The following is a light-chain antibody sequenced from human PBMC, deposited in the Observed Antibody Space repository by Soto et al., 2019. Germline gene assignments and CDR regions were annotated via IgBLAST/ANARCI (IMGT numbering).Light chain of an antibody. CDR2: DVS. Sequence: ALTQPASVSGSPGQSITISCTGTSSDVGGYNYVSWYQQHPGKAPKPMIYDVSNRPSGVSNRFSGSKSGNTASLTISGLQAEDEADYYCSLYTSSSTLVFGGGTQLTVL. CDR1: SSDVGGYNY. CDR3: SLYTSSSTLV. V-gene: IGLV2-14*01. J-gene: IGLJ2*01.